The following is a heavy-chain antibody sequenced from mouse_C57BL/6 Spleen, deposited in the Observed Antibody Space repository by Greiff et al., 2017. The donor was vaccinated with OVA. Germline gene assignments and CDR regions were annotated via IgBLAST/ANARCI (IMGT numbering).Heavy chain of an antibody. CDR3: ARTPYYGSSHWYFDV. J-gene: IGHJ1*03. Sequence: EVKLVESGGGLVKPGGSLKLSCAASVFTFSDYGMHWVRQAPEKGLEWVAYISSGSSTIYYADTVKGRFTISRDNAKNTLFLQMTSLRSEDTAMYYCARTPYYGSSHWYFDVWGTGTTVTVSS. D-gene: IGHD1-1*01. CDR1: VFTFSDYG. V-gene: IGHV5-17*01. CDR2: ISSGSSTI.